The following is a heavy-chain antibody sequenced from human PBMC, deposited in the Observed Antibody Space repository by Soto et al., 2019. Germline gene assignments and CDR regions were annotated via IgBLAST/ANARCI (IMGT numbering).Heavy chain of an antibody. CDR1: GFSLSNAGLG. D-gene: IGHD6-13*01. J-gene: IGHJ5*02. CDR2: LFSNDEK. CDR3: ASTYILSWYWFDP. V-gene: IGHV2-26*01. Sequence: QVTVKESGPVLVKPTETLTLTCTVSGFSLSNAGLGVSWIRQHPGKSLEWLAHLFSNDEKSYSTSLKSRLTISKDTAKRQVVLIMTNMVPVDTATYYCASTYILSWYWFDPWGQGTLVTVYS.